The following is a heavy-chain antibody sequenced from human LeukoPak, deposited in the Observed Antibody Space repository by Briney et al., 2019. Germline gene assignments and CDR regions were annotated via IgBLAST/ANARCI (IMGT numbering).Heavy chain of an antibody. V-gene: IGHV3-23*01. CDR3: AKNSGWLAHFDY. J-gene: IGHJ4*02. CDR2: ISGSGGST. CDR1: GFTFSSYA. D-gene: IGHD6-19*01. Sequence: GGSLRLSCAASGFTFSSYAMSWVRQAPGKWLEWVSAISGSGGSTFYADSVKGRFTISRDNSKNTLYLQMNSLRAEDTAVYYCAKNSGWLAHFDYWGQGTLVTVSS.